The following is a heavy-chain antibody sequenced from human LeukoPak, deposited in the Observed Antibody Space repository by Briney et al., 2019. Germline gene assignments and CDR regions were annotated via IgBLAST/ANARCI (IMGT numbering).Heavy chain of an antibody. V-gene: IGHV3-9*01. J-gene: IGHJ4*02. CDR2: ISWNSGSI. D-gene: IGHD6-13*01. CDR3: ARDGSLAAAGAYFDY. Sequence: GRSLRLSCAASGFTFDDYAMHWVRQAPGKGLEWVSGISWNSGSIGYADSVKGRFTISRDNSKNTLYLQMNSLRAEDTAVYYCARDGSLAAAGAYFDYWGQGTLVTVSS. CDR1: GFTFDDYA.